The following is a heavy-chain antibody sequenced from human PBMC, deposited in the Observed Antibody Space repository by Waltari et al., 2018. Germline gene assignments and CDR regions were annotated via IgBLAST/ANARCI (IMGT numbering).Heavy chain of an antibody. CDR3: ARDPGEFWSGSHFDY. V-gene: IGHV4-59*01. CDR2: IYYSGST. J-gene: IGHJ4*02. CDR1: GGSISSYY. D-gene: IGHD3-3*01. Sequence: QVQLQESGPGLVKPSETLSLTCTVSGGSISSYYWSWIRQPPGKGLEWIEYIYYSGSTNYNPSLKSRVTISVDTSKNQFSLKLSSVTAADTAVYYCARDPGEFWSGSHFDYWGQGTLVTVSS.